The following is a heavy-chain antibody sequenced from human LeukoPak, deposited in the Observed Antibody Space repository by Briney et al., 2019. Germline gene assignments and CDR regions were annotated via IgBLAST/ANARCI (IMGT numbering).Heavy chain of an antibody. D-gene: IGHD3-16*01. CDR2: IYYSGST. J-gene: IGHJ3*02. CDR1: GGSIGSYY. CDR3: ARDRGNRVFDI. V-gene: IGHV4-59*01. Sequence: SETLSLTCTVSGGSIGSYYWSWIRQPPGKGLEWIGYIYYSGSTNYNPSLKSRVTISVDTSKNQFSLKLSSVTAADTAVYYCARDRGNRVFDIWGQGTMVTVSS.